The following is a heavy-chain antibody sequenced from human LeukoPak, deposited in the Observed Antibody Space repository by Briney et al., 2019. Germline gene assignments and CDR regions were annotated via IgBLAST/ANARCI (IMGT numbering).Heavy chain of an antibody. V-gene: IGHV4-59*01. CDR2: IYHSGST. Sequence: SETLSLTCTGSGGSISSYFWSWIRQPPGKGLEWIGYIYHSGSTNYNPSLKSRVTISVDTSKKQFSLRLNSVTVADTAVYYCAASPPSYCSSTTCQANNWFDPWGQGTLVTVSS. CDR1: GGSISSYF. CDR3: AASPPSYCSSTTCQANNWFDP. J-gene: IGHJ5*02. D-gene: IGHD2-2*01.